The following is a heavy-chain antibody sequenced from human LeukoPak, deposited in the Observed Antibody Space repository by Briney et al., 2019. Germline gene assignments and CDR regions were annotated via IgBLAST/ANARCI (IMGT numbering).Heavy chain of an antibody. D-gene: IGHD6-19*01. CDR1: GGSFSGYY. Sequence: SETLSLTCAVYGGSFSGYYWSWIRQPPGKGLEWIGEINHSGSTNYNPSLKSRVTISVDTSKDQFSLKLSSVTAADTAVYYCAAQGIAVAGTWVDYWGQGTLVTVSS. CDR2: INHSGST. V-gene: IGHV4-34*01. J-gene: IGHJ4*02. CDR3: AAQGIAVAGTWVDY.